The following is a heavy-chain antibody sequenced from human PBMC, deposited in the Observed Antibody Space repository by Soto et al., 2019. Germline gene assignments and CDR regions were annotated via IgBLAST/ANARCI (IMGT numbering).Heavy chain of an antibody. D-gene: IGHD2-2*02. Sequence: EVQLVESGGGLVKPGGSLRLSCAASGFTFSTYSMSWVRQAPGKGLEWVSSISGSSSYIYYADSLKGRFTISRDNAKNSLYLQMNSLGAEDTAVYYCAARYCSSTTCYKYFQHWGQGTLVTVSA. J-gene: IGHJ1*01. CDR1: GFTFSTYS. CDR2: ISGSSSYI. V-gene: IGHV3-21*01. CDR3: AARYCSSTTCYKYFQH.